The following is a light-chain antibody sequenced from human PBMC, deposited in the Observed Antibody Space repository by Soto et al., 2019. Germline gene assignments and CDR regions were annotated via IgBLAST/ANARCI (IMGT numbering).Light chain of an antibody. J-gene: IGLJ2*01. CDR2: QDN. V-gene: IGLV3-1*01. CDR3: QAWDSTNVV. CDR1: KLGDKY. Sequence: SYELTQPPSVSVSPGQTASISCSGDKLGDKYARWYQQKPGQSPVLVIFQDNKRPSGIPERFSGSNPGNTATLTISGTQAMDEADYYCQAWDSTNVVFGGGTKVTVL.